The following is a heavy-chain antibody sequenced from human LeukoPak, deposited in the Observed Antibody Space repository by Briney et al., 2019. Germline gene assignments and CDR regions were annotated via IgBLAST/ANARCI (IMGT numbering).Heavy chain of an antibody. Sequence: GASVKVSCKASGYTFTSYGISWVRQAPGQGLEWMGWISAYNGSTNYAQKLQGRVTMTTDTSTSTAYMELRSLRPDDTAVYYCARDSLLWFGEAPFDIWGQGTMVTVSS. V-gene: IGHV1-18*04. J-gene: IGHJ3*02. CDR1: GYTFTSYG. D-gene: IGHD3-10*01. CDR3: ARDSLLWFGEAPFDI. CDR2: ISAYNGST.